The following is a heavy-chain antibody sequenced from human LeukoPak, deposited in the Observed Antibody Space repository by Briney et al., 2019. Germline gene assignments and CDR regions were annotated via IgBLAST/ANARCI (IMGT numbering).Heavy chain of an antibody. Sequence: GRSLRLSCAASGFTFSSYAMHWVRQAPGKGLEWVAVISYDGSNKYYADSVKGRFTISRDNSKNTLYLQMNSLRAEGTAVYYCARGYCSGGSCYYYGMDVWGQGTTVTVSS. V-gene: IGHV3-30-3*01. J-gene: IGHJ6*02. CDR3: ARGYCSGGSCYYYGMDV. CDR1: GFTFSSYA. D-gene: IGHD2-15*01. CDR2: ISYDGSNK.